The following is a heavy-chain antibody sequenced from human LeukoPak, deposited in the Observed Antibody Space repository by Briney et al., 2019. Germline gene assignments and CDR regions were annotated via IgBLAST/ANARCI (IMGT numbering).Heavy chain of an antibody. CDR1: GCTFTSYY. V-gene: IGHV1-46*01. CDR2: INTSGGST. D-gene: IGHD1-26*01. Sequence: GAVKDSCKASGCTFTSYYMHAVPPAPGQGLEWVGIINTSGGSTSYTQKFEGRVTITRDTSTSTVYMELSSLRSEDTAVYYCASLTVGATLFDYWGQGTLVTVSS. J-gene: IGHJ4*02. CDR3: ASLTVGATLFDY.